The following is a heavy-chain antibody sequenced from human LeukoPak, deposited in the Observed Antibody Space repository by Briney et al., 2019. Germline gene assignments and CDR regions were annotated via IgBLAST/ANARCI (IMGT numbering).Heavy chain of an antibody. V-gene: IGHV4-39*07. CDR3: ARGRAFFD. Sequence: KPSEILSLTCTVSGGSISSSSYYWGWIRQPPGKGLEWIGSIYYSGSTYYNPSLKSRVTISRDTSKNQFSLKLSSVTAADTAVYYCARGRAFFDWGQGTLVTVSS. J-gene: IGHJ4*02. CDR1: GGSISSSSYY. CDR2: IYYSGST. D-gene: IGHD3-3*02.